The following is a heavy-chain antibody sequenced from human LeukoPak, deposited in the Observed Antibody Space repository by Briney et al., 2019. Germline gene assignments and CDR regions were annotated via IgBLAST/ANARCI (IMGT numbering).Heavy chain of an antibody. V-gene: IGHV1-2*02. Sequence: GASVKVSCKASGYTFTGYYMHWVRQAPGQGLEWMGWINPNSGGTNYVQKFQGRVTMTRDTSISTAYMELSRLRSDDTAVYYCARNYYDSSGYYFNYWGQGTLVTVSS. D-gene: IGHD3-22*01. CDR1: GYTFTGYY. J-gene: IGHJ4*02. CDR2: INPNSGGT. CDR3: ARNYYDSSGYYFNY.